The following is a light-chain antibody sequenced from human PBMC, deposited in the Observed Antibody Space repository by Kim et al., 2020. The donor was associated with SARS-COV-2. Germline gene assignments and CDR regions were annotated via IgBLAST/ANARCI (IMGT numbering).Light chain of an antibody. V-gene: IGLV2-14*04. CDR3: NSITRDDTWL. Sequence: GQTITIYCTGTSSDIGAYNYVSWCQQYPGKAPKLMIYDVNKRPSGVSNRFSGSKSGITASLTISGLQAEDEADYYCNSITRDDTWLFGGGTQLTVL. J-gene: IGLJ3*02. CDR1: SSDIGAYNY. CDR2: DVN.